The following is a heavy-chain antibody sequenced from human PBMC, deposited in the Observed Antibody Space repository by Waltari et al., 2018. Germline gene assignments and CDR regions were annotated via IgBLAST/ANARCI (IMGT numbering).Heavy chain of an antibody. CDR1: GFTFTRYL. D-gene: IGHD3-10*01. Sequence: EVQLDESGGGLVQPGGSLRLSCSASGFTFTRYLMNWVRQAPGKGLGWGERINSDGSSTTYADSVKGRFTISRDNAKNTVYLQMNSLRVEDTAVYYCTRALWLGELYDYWGQGTLVTVSS. CDR3: TRALWLGELYDY. CDR2: INSDGSST. V-gene: IGHV3-74*01. J-gene: IGHJ4*02.